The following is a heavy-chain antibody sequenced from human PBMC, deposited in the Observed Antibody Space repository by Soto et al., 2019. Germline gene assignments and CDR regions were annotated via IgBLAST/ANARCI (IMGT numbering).Heavy chain of an antibody. D-gene: IGHD5-12*01. V-gene: IGHV4-34*01. CDR3: ARGGGYDPLLYFDY. CDR2: INHSGST. Sequence: PSETLSLTCAVYGGSLSGYYWSWIRQPPGKGLEWIGKINHSGSTNYNPSLKSRVTISVDTSKNQFSLKLSSVTAADTAVYYCARGGGYDPLLYFDYWGQGTLVTVSS. CDR1: GGSLSGYY. J-gene: IGHJ4*02.